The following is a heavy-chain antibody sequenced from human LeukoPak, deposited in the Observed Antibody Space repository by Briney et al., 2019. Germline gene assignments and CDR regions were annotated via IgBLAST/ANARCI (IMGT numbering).Heavy chain of an antibody. V-gene: IGHV1-18*01. CDR1: GYTFTSYG. CDR2: ISAYNGNT. D-gene: IGHD5-18*01. Sequence: ASVKVSCKASGYTFTSYGISWVRQAPGQGLEWMGWISAYNGNTNYAQKFQGRVTMTRDMSTSTVYMELSSLRSEDTAVYYCARADGYSYGYTSYWGQGTLVTVSS. CDR3: ARADGYSYGYTSY. J-gene: IGHJ4*02.